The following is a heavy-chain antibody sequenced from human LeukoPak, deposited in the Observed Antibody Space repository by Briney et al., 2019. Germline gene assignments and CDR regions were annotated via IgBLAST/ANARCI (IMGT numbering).Heavy chain of an antibody. CDR3: AKEWVGATDGVSMGY. J-gene: IGHJ4*02. CDR2: ISTSSTVI. Sequence: GGSLRLSCAAPGFTFSTYSMNWVRQAPGKGLEWLSYISTSSTVIYYADSVKGRFTISRDNAKNSLYLQMNSLRAEDTAVYYYAKEWVGATDGVSMGYWGQGTLVTVSS. D-gene: IGHD1-26*01. V-gene: IGHV3-48*01. CDR1: GFTFSTYS.